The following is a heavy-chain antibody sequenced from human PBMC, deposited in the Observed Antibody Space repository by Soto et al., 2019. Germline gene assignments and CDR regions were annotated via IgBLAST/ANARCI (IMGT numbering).Heavy chain of an antibody. J-gene: IGHJ3*02. CDR2: IYYSGST. Sequence: TLSLTCTVSGGSISSGDYYWSWIRQPPGKGLEWIGYIYYSGSTYYNPSLKSRVTISVDTSKNQFSLKLSSVTAADTAVYYCAGAAAQLDAFDIWGQGTMVTVSS. CDR1: GGSISSGDYY. CDR3: AGAAAQLDAFDI. D-gene: IGHD6-13*01. V-gene: IGHV4-30-4*01.